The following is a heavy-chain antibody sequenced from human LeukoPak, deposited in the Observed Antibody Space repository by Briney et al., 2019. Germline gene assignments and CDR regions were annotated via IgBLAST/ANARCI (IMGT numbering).Heavy chain of an antibody. J-gene: IGHJ4*02. V-gene: IGHV3-21*01. CDR1: VFSFSSYS. CDR3: VRASMITFGGVIVY. D-gene: IGHD3-16*02. CDR2: ISSSSSYI. Sequence: GGSLRLSCAASVFSFSSYSMNLLRQAPGKGLEWVSSISSSSSYIYYAVSVKGRFTISRDNAKNSLYLQMNSLRAEDTAVYYCVRASMITFGGVIVYWGQGTLVTVSS.